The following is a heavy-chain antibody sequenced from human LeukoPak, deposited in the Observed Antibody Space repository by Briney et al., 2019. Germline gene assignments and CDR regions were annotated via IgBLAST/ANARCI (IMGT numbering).Heavy chain of an antibody. D-gene: IGHD3-10*01. CDR3: ARVHGSGNCYYFDY. Sequence: GGSLRLSCAASGFTVSSNYMSWVRQAPGKGLEWVSVIYSGGSTYYADSVKGRFTISRDNSKNTLYLQMNSLRAEDTAVYYCARVHGSGNCYYFDYWGQGTLVTVSS. CDR1: GFTVSSNY. J-gene: IGHJ4*02. CDR2: IYSGGST. V-gene: IGHV3-53*01.